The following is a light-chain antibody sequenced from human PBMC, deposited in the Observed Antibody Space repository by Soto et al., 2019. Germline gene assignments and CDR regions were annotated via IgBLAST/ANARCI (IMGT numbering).Light chain of an antibody. Sequence: DIQMTQSPSTLSGSVGDRFTITCRSSQTISSWLSWYQQKPGKAPKLLIYKASTLKSGVPSRFSGSGSGTEFTPTISSLQPDDFATYYCQQYNGYSTWTFGQGTKVDIK. V-gene: IGKV1-5*03. CDR1: QTISSW. CDR3: QQYNGYSTWT. CDR2: KAS. J-gene: IGKJ1*01.